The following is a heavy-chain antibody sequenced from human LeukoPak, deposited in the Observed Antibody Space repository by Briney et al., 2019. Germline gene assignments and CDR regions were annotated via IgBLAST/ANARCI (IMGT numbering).Heavy chain of an antibody. CDR1: GYTLTELS. CDR3: ATDSPLNWGSNYYYYVDV. Sequence: GASVKVSCKVSGYTLTELSMHWVRQAPGKGLEWMGGFDPEDGETIYAQKFQGRVTMTEDTSTDTAYMELSSLRSEDTAVYYCATDSPLNWGSNYYYYVDVWGKGTTVTVSS. V-gene: IGHV1-24*01. J-gene: IGHJ6*03. CDR2: FDPEDGET. D-gene: IGHD7-27*01.